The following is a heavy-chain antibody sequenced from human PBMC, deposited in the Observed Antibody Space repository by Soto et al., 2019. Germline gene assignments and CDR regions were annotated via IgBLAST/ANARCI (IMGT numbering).Heavy chain of an antibody. CDR1: GFTFSSYA. Sequence: EVQLLESGGGLVQPGGSLRLSCAASGFTFSSYAMSWVRQAPGKGLEWVSAISGSGGSTYYADSVKGRFTISRDNSKNTLYLQMNSLRAEDTAVYYCARVRGSSWFADYWGQGTLVTVSS. J-gene: IGHJ4*02. V-gene: IGHV3-23*01. CDR3: ARVRGSSWFADY. D-gene: IGHD6-13*01. CDR2: ISGSGGST.